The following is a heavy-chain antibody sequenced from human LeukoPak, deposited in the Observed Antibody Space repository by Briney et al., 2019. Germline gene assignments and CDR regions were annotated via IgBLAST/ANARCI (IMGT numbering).Heavy chain of an antibody. CDR2: IYHSGST. V-gene: IGHV4-38-2*02. D-gene: IGHD3-16*01. CDR1: GYSISSGYY. Sequence: PSETLSLTCTVSGYSISSGYYWGWIRQPPGKGLEWIGSIYHSGSTYYNPSLKSRVTISVDTSKNQFSLKLSSVTAVDTAVYYCAEERGEGGDFDYWGQGTLVTVSS. J-gene: IGHJ4*02. CDR3: AEERGEGGDFDY.